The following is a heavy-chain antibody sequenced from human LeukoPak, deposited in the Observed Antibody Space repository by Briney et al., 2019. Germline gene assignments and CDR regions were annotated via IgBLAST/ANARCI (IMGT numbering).Heavy chain of an antibody. CDR3: ARRQRGGYYYDSSGHSALDY. V-gene: IGHV5-51*01. CDR2: IYPGDSDT. CDR1: GYTFGNYW. J-gene: IGHJ4*02. Sequence: GESLKISCQGSGYTFGNYWIAWVRQMPGKGLEWMGIIYPGDSDTRYSPSFQGQVTISADKSISTAYLQWSSLKASDTAMYYCARRQRGGYYYDSSGHSALDYWGQGTLVTVSS. D-gene: IGHD3-22*01.